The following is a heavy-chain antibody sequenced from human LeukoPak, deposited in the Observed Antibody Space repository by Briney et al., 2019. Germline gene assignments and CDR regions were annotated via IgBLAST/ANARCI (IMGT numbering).Heavy chain of an antibody. CDR1: GFTFSSYT. V-gene: IGHV3-23*01. CDR2: ISHTSEYT. D-gene: IGHD3-10*01. Sequence: QSGGSLRLSCAASGFTFSSYTMSWVRQAPGKGLEWVSAISHTSEYTYHADSVKGRFTISRDNSKNTLYLQMNCLRAEDTAMYYCAKGSSAGRPYYFDYWGQGTLVTVSS. CDR3: AKGSSAGRPYYFDY. J-gene: IGHJ4*02.